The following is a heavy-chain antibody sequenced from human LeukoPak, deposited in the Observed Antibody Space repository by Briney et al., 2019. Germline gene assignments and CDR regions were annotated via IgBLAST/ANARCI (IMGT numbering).Heavy chain of an antibody. V-gene: IGHV3-21*01. J-gene: IGHJ4*02. Sequence: GGSLRLSCAASGFTFSNYSVNWARQAPGKGLEWVSSISSRSSYIYYADSVKGRFTISRDNAKNSLYLQMNSLRAEDTAVYYCARGGYGYNFFDYWGQGTLVTVSS. D-gene: IGHD5-24*01. CDR3: ARGGYGYNFFDY. CDR1: GFTFSNYS. CDR2: ISSRSSYI.